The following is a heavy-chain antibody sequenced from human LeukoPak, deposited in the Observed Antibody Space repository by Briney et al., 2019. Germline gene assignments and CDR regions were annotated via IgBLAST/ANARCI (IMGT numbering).Heavy chain of an antibody. J-gene: IGHJ3*02. D-gene: IGHD3-22*01. Sequence: SETLSLTCTVSGGSTSSSSYYWGWARQTPGKGLEWIGSIYHSGITYYTPSLKSRVTMSVDTSKNQFSLKLSSVTAADTAVYYCARERERLYYYDSSGYYNDAFDIWGQGTMVTVSS. V-gene: IGHV4-39*07. CDR1: GGSTSSSSYY. CDR3: ARERERLYYYDSSGYYNDAFDI. CDR2: IYHSGIT.